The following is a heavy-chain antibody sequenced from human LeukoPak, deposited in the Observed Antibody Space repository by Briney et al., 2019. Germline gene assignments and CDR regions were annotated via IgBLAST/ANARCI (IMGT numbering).Heavy chain of an antibody. CDR2: ISSYNGNT. D-gene: IGHD6-19*01. Sequence: ASVKVSCKASGYTFTSYGISWVRQPPGQGLEWMGCISSYNGNTNYAQKLQRRVTMTTDTSTRTAYMEPRRLRSDDTAVYYCARESNSGWYRNIDYWGQGTLVTVSS. V-gene: IGHV1-18*01. J-gene: IGHJ4*02. CDR3: ARESNSGWYRNIDY. CDR1: GYTFTSYG.